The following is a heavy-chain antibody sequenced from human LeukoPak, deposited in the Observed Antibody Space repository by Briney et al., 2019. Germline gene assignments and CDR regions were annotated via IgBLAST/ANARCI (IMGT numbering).Heavy chain of an antibody. V-gene: IGHV1-69*13. CDR1: GGTFSSYA. D-gene: IGHD6-6*01. CDR2: IIPIFGTA. J-gene: IGHJ5*02. CDR3: ARGKYESSDWFDP. Sequence: ASVKVSCKASGGTFSSYASSWVRQAPGQELEWMGGIIPIFGTANYAQKFQGRVTITADESTSTAYMELSSLRSEDTAVYYCARGKYESSDWFDPWGQGTLVTVSS.